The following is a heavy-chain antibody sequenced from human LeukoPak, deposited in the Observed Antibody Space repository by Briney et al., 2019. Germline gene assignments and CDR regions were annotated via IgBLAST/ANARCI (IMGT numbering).Heavy chain of an antibody. V-gene: IGHV1-69*13. J-gene: IGHJ4*02. CDR1: GGTFSSDA. CDR3: ATVYSGSYYFDY. Sequence: SVKVSCKAFGGTFSSDAINWARQAPGQGLEWMGGNILIFGAANYAQEFQGRVTITADESASTVYMELSSLRSDDTAVYYCATVYSGSYYFDYWGQGTLVTVSS. CDR2: NILIFGAA. D-gene: IGHD1-26*01.